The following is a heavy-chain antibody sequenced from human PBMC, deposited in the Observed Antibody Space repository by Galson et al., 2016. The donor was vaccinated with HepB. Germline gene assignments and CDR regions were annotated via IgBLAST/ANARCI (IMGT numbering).Heavy chain of an antibody. V-gene: IGHV3-53*01. Sequence: SLRLSCAASGFSVSNNYLSWVRQAPGKGLELVSLIYSNGDTGNPDSVQGRFTISRDNPKNTLYLQMNSLRVEDTAVYYCARDNGVWGQGTLVTVS. CDR1: GFSVSNNY. J-gene: IGHJ4*02. CDR3: ARDNGV. D-gene: IGHD2-8*01. CDR2: IYSNGDT.